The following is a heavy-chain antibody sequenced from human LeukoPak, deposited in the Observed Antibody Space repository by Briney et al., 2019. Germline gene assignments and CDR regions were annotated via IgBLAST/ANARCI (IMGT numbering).Heavy chain of an antibody. CDR1: GFTFSSYW. CDR2: INSDGSST. V-gene: IGHV3-74*01. Sequence: PAGSLRLSCAASGFTFSSYWMHWVRQAPGKGLVWVSRINSDGSSTSYADSVKGRFTISRDNAKNTLYLQMNSLRAEDTAVYHCARASLDYYDSSGYPDYWGQGTLVTVSS. D-gene: IGHD3-22*01. J-gene: IGHJ4*02. CDR3: ARASLDYYDSSGYPDY.